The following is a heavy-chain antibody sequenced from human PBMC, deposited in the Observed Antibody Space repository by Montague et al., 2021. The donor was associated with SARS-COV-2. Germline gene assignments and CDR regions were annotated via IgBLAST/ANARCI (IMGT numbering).Heavy chain of an antibody. Sequence: SLRLSCAASGFTFSSYGMHWVRQAPAKGLEWVAVIWKDGRYRCHAESVKGRFAISRDNSKNTLYLEMNTLRAEDTALYYCARDDSRDGNNFDYWGQGVLVTVSS. J-gene: IGHJ4*02. CDR3: ARDDSRDGNNFDY. CDR2: IWKDGRYR. V-gene: IGHV3-33*01. D-gene: IGHD5-24*01. CDR1: GFTFSSYG.